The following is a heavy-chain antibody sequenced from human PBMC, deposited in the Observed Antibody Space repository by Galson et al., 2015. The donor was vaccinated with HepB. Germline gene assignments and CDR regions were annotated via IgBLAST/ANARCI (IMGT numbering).Heavy chain of an antibody. D-gene: IGHD3-10*01. J-gene: IGHJ6*02. V-gene: IGHV1-58*02. CDR3: AADHVTMVRGIITASYYGMDV. Sequence: SVKVSCKASGFTFPSSAMQWVRQARGQRLEWMGWIVLGNGHTHNAEKFQDRVAITRDMSTSTAYMELTSLRSEDTAEYYCAADHVTMVRGIITASYYGMDVWGQGTSVTVSS. CDR1: GFTFPSSA. CDR2: IVLGNGHT.